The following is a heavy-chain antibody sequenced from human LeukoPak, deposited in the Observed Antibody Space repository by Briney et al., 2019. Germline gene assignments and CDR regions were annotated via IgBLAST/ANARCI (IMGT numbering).Heavy chain of an antibody. D-gene: IGHD2-2*01. CDR3: ARVQDIVVVPAAAIGDY. CDR2: ISSSGSTI. CDR1: GFTFSDYY. V-gene: IGHV3-11*04. Sequence: PGGSLRLSCAASGFTFSDYYMSWIRQAPGKGLEWVSYISSSGSTIYYADSVKGRFTISRDNAKNSLYLQMNSLRAEDTAVYYCARVQDIVVVPAAAIGDYWGQGTLVTVSS. J-gene: IGHJ4*02.